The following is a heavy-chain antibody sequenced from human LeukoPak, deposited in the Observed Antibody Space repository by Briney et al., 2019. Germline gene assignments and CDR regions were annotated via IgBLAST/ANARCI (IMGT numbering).Heavy chain of an antibody. CDR1: GGSISSSSYY. V-gene: IGHV4-39*01. Sequence: SETLSLTCTVSGGSISSSSYYWGRIRQPPGKGLEWPGSIYYSGSTYYNPSLKSRVTISVDTSKNQFSLKLSSVTAADTAVYYCARPSALGYCSSTSCYVFDYWGQGTLVTVSS. CDR2: IYYSGST. CDR3: ARPSALGYCSSTSCYVFDY. D-gene: IGHD2-2*01. J-gene: IGHJ4*02.